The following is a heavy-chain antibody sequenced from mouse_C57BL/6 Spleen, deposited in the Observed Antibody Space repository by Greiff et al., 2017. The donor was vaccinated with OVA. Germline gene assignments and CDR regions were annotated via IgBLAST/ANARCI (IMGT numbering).Heavy chain of an antibody. V-gene: IGHV2-9-1*01. Sequence: VQLQQSGPGLVAPSQSLSITCTVSGFSLTSYAISWVRQPPGKGLEWLGVIWTGGGTNYNSALKSRLSISKDNSKSQVFLKMNSLQTDDTARYYCARNYDGYYEAWFAYWGQGTLVTVSA. D-gene: IGHD2-3*01. CDR3: ARNYDGYYEAWFAY. J-gene: IGHJ3*01. CDR2: IWTGGGT. CDR1: GFSLTSYA.